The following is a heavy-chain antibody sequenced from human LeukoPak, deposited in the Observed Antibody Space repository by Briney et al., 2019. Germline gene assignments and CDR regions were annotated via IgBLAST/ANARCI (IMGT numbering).Heavy chain of an antibody. CDR2: ISGSGGST. CDR3: AGIAVAGTGWFDP. CDR1: GFTFSSYS. V-gene: IGHV3-23*01. D-gene: IGHD6-19*01. Sequence: GGSLRLSCAASGFTFSSYSMNWVRQAPGKGLEWVSAISGSGGSTYYADSVKGRFTISRDNSKNTLYLQMNSLRAEDTAVYYCAGIAVAGTGWFDPWGQGTLVTVSS. J-gene: IGHJ5*02.